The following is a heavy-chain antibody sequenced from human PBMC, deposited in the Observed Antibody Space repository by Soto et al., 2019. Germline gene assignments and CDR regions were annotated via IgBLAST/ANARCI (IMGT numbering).Heavy chain of an antibody. CDR3: AKMAAAHPYDGSGSPRVFDY. J-gene: IGHJ4*02. V-gene: IGHV3-23*01. Sequence: EVQLLESGGGLVQPGGSLRLSCAASGFTFSSFAMSWVRQAPGKGLEWVSGISESGVDTLYRDCVQGRFTISRDNAKNTLYLQMNRLRAEDTALYYCAKMAAAHPYDGSGSPRVFDYWGRGIRVTVSS. D-gene: IGHD3-22*01. CDR2: ISESGVDT. CDR1: GFTFSSFA.